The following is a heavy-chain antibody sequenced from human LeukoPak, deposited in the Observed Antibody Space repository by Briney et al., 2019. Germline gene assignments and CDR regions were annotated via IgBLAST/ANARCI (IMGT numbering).Heavy chain of an antibody. CDR3: ARDLAYSTSWLTIDY. D-gene: IGHD6-13*01. CDR1: GDSVSSNSVA. CDR2: TYYRSKWYY. Sequence: SQTLSLTCAISGDSVSSNSVAWNWIRQSPSRGLEWLGRTYYRSKWYYDYAVSVKSRITINPDTSNNQFSLQLNSVTPEDTAVCYCARDLAYSTSWLTIDYWGQGTLVTVSS. V-gene: IGHV6-1*01. J-gene: IGHJ4*02.